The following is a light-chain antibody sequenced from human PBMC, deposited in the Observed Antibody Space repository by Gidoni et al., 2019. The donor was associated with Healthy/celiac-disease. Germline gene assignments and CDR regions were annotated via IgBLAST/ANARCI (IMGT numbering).Light chain of an antibody. V-gene: IGKV3-15*01. Sequence: EIVMTQSPATLSVSPGERATLSCRASPSVSSNLAWYQQKPGQAPRLLIYGASTRATSIPARISGSGSGTEFTLTISSLQSEDFAVYYCQQYNNWPPITFGQGTRLEIK. J-gene: IGKJ5*01. CDR2: GAS. CDR3: QQYNNWPPIT. CDR1: PSVSSN.